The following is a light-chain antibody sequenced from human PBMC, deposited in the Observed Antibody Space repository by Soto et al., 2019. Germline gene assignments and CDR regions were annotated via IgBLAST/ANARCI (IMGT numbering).Light chain of an antibody. Sequence: EIVLTQSPGTLSLSPGERATLSCRASQSVSSNFVAWYQEKPGQAPRLLIYGASSRATGIPDRFSGSGSGTDFTLTISRLEPEDFAVYYCQQYGSSPLWTFGQGTKVDNK. CDR3: QQYGSSPLWT. V-gene: IGKV3-20*01. J-gene: IGKJ1*01. CDR2: GAS. CDR1: QSVSSNF.